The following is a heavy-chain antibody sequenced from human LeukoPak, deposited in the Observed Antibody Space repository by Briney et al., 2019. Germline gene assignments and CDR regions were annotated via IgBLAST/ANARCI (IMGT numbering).Heavy chain of an antibody. J-gene: IGHJ6*03. V-gene: IGHV3-7*01. CDR3: ARDGARYYMDV. D-gene: IGHD3-16*01. Sequence: GGSLRLSCAASGFIFSSSWMSWVRQAPGKGLEWVANIKQDGSEKYYVDSVKGRFTISRDNAKNSLYLQMNSLRAEDTAVYYCARDGARYYMDVWGKGTTVTVSS. CDR1: GFIFSSSW. CDR2: IKQDGSEK.